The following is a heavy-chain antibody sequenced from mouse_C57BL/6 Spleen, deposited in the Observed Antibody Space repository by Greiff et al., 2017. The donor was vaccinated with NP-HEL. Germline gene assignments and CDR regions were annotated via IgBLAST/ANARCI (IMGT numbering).Heavy chain of an antibody. Sequence: VQLQESGAELVMPGASVKLSCKASGYTFTSYWMHWVKQRPGQGLEWIGEIDPSDSYTNYNQKFKGKSTLTVDKSSSTAYMQLSSLTSEDSAVYYCARYYDYGYFDVWGTGTTVTVSS. CDR2: IDPSDSYT. CDR1: GYTFTSYW. CDR3: ARYYDYGYFDV. V-gene: IGHV1-69*01. J-gene: IGHJ1*03. D-gene: IGHD2-4*01.